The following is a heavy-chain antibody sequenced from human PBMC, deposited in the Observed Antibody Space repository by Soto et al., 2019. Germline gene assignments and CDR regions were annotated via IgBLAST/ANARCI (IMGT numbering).Heavy chain of an antibody. CDR2: IYHTGDT. CDR1: GGSVTSGGYY. J-gene: IGHJ5*01. CDR3: ARGRTTGGYSMWFDS. D-gene: IGHD2-15*01. Sequence: QVQLQESGPGLVKPSQTLSLTCIVSGGSVTSGGYYWAWIRQPPGKGLECIGYIYHTGDTYYNSTLQSRVTISVDTSKDHFSLRLSSVTAAETAFNYCARGRTTGGYSMWFDSWGQGTLGSVSS. V-gene: IGHV4-31*03.